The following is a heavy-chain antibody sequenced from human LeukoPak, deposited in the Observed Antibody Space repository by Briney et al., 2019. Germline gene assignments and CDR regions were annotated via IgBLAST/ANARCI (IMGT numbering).Heavy chain of an antibody. D-gene: IGHD3-22*01. V-gene: IGHV1-69*02. CDR3: ARVTHYYDSSGYCY. CDR1: GGTFSSYT. Sequence: ASVKVSCKASGGTFSSYTISWVRQAPGQGLEWMGRIIPILGIANYAQKFQGRVTMTRNTSISTAYMELSSLRSEDTAVYYCARVTHYYDSSGYCYWGQGTLVTVSS. CDR2: IIPILGIA. J-gene: IGHJ4*02.